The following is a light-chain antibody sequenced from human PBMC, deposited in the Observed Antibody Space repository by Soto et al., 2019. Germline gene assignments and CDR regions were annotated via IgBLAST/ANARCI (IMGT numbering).Light chain of an antibody. CDR2: DVS. J-gene: IGLJ1*01. CDR1: SSDVGGYNY. V-gene: IGLV2-14*03. CDR3: SSYTTSNTRQIV. Sequence: QSALTQPASVSGSPGQSITISCTGTSSDVGGYNYVSWYQHHPGKAPKLMIYDVSNRPSGVSNRFSGSKSGNTASLTISGLQPEDEDDYYCSSYTTSNTRQIVFGTGTQLTVL.